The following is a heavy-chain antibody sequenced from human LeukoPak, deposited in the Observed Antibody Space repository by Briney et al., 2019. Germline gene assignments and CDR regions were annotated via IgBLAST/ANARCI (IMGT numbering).Heavy chain of an antibody. Sequence: PGGSLRLSCAASGFSFSTYSMNWVRQAPGKGLEWVSAISDNGGSTYYADSVKGRFTISRDNSKNTLYLQMSSLRAEDTAVYYCVGYCTGGSCYFDYWGQGTLVTVSS. J-gene: IGHJ4*02. CDR2: ISDNGGST. CDR3: VGYCTGGSCYFDY. CDR1: GFSFSTYS. D-gene: IGHD2-15*01. V-gene: IGHV3-23*01.